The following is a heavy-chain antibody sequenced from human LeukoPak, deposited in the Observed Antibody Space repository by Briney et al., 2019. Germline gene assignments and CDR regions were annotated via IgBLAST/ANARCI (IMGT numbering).Heavy chain of an antibody. Sequence: ASVKVSCKASGGTFSSYAISWVRQAPGQGLEWMGGIIPIFGTANYAQKFQGRVTITADESTSTAYMELSSLRSEDTAVYYCAKDRRYYDFWSGYYAYYYYGMDVWGQGTTVTVSS. D-gene: IGHD3-3*01. V-gene: IGHV1-69*13. CDR2: IIPIFGTA. CDR3: AKDRRYYDFWSGYYAYYYYGMDV. J-gene: IGHJ6*02. CDR1: GGTFSSYA.